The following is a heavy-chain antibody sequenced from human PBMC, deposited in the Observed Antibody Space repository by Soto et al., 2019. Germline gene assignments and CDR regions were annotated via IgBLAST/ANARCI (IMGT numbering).Heavy chain of an antibody. CDR3: AYYDSSGYRTG. V-gene: IGHV1-3*01. CDR1: GYTFTSYA. CDR2: INAGNGNT. D-gene: IGHD3-22*01. Sequence: GASVKVSCTASGYTFTSYAMHWVRQAPGQRLEWMGWINAGNGNTKYSQKLQGRVTITRDTSASTAYMELSSLRSEDTTVYYCAYYDSSGYRTGWGQGTLVTVSS. J-gene: IGHJ4*02.